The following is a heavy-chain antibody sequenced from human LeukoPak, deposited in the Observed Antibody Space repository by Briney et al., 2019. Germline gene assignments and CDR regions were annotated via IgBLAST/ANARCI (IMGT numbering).Heavy chain of an antibody. CDR1: VYTFTAYH. CDR3: ARSVVGVHAGYFDY. D-gene: IGHD1-1*01. V-gene: IGHV1-46*04. Sequence: GASVNVSCKASVYTFTAYHIHWVRQAPGQGLEWMGMINPSGGSTSYAQKLEGRVTMTRDRSTSTVYTELSSLRSEDTAVYFWARSVVGVHAGYFDYWGQGTLVTVSS. J-gene: IGHJ4*02. CDR2: INPSGGST.